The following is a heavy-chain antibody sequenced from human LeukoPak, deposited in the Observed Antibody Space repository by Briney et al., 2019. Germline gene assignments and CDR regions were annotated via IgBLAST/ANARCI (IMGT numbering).Heavy chain of an antibody. V-gene: IGHV3-66*02. CDR2: IYSGSST. CDR3: AMGSSGWYGWLDP. D-gene: IGHD6-19*01. Sequence: GGSLRLSCAASGFTVSSNYMTWVRRAPGKGLEWVSVIYSGSSTYYTDSVKSGGGTHYADSVKGRFTISRDNSKNTLCLQMNSLRPEDTAVYYCAMGSSGWYGWLDPWGQGTLVTVSS. J-gene: IGHJ5*02. CDR1: GFTVSSNY.